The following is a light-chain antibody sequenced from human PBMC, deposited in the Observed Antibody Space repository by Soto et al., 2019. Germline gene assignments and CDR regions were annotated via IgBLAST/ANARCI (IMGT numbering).Light chain of an antibody. CDR2: GNK. CDR1: NSNIGAGYD. V-gene: IGLV1-40*01. CDR3: QSYDSSLSRV. Sequence: QSVLTQSRSVAGAPRQSVTIPCTGRNSNIGAGYDVHWYQQLPATAPKLLIYGNKNRPSGVPDQFSASQSGTSASLAIAGLQVEDEADYYCQSYDSSLSRVFGTGTKVTVL. J-gene: IGLJ1*01.